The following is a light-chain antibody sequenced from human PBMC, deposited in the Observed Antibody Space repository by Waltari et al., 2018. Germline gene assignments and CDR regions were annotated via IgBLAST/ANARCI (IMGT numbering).Light chain of an antibody. Sequence: SYELTQPPSVSVSPGQTARITCSGDALPKKYAYWSQQKSGQAPVLVIYEDSKRPSGIPERFSGSSSGTMATLTISGAQVEDEADYYCYSTDSSGNFYVFGAGTKVTVL. CDR3: YSTDSSGNFYV. CDR1: ALPKKY. V-gene: IGLV3-10*01. CDR2: EDS. J-gene: IGLJ1*01.